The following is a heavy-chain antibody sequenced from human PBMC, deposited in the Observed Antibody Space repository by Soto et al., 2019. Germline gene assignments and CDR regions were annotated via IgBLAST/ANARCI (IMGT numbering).Heavy chain of an antibody. D-gene: IGHD5-12*01. J-gene: IGHJ6*02. CDR3: ARGVDGYEWTV. V-gene: IGHV3-7*03. CDR1: GFTFSSYW. CDR2: IKQDGSEK. Sequence: GGSLRLSCATTGFTFSSYWMNWVRQAPGKGLEWVANIKQDGSEKYYVDTVKGRFTISRDNAKSSLYLQMNSLGAEDTAVYYCARGVDGYEWTVWGQGTMVTVSS.